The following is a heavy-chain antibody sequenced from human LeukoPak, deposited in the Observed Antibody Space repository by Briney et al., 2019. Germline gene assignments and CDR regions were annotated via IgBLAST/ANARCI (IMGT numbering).Heavy chain of an antibody. CDR1: GFTFSSNY. V-gene: IGHV3-23*01. Sequence: PGGSLRLSCAASGFTFSSNYMSWVRQAPGKGLGWVSTISTSGAGTYYADSVKGRFIISRDNSKNTLYLQMNSLRAEDTAVYYCARIITAASDNWFDPWGQGTLVTVAS. D-gene: IGHD6-13*01. CDR2: ISTSGAGT. CDR3: ARIITAASDNWFDP. J-gene: IGHJ5*02.